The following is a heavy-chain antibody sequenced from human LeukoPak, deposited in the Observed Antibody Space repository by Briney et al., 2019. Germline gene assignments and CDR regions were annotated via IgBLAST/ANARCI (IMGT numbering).Heavy chain of an antibody. Sequence: SETLSLTCTVSGGFISSYYWSWIRQPPGKGLEWIGYIYYSGSTNYNPSLKSRVTISVDTSKNQFSLKLSSVTAADTAVYYCARDIWSDRDAFDIWGQGTMVTVSS. CDR3: ARDIWSDRDAFDI. V-gene: IGHV4-59*01. D-gene: IGHD2-8*02. J-gene: IGHJ3*02. CDR2: IYYSGST. CDR1: GGFISSYY.